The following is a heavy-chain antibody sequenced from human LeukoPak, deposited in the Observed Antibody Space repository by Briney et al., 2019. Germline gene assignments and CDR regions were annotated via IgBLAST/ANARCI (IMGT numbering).Heavy chain of an antibody. CDR1: GYMFIVYA. V-gene: IGHV1-2*02. CDR3: ARDPLVGTTTEFDY. D-gene: IGHD1-26*01. Sequence: ASVKVSCKTSGYMFIVYAIHWVRQAPGQGLEWMGWINPNSGGTNYAQKSQGRVIMTRDTSTRTVYMELSRLTSDDTAVYYCARDPLVGTTTEFDYWGRGTLVTVSS. J-gene: IGHJ4*02. CDR2: INPNSGGT.